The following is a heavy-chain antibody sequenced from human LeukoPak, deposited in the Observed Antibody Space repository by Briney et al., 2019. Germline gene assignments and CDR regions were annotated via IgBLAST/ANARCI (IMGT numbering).Heavy chain of an antibody. CDR1: RFTFSSHA. D-gene: IGHD2-2*01. V-gene: IGHV3-23*01. Sequence: GGSLRLSCSASRFTFSSHALSWVRQAPEKGLEWVSSLSGSGYNTYFADSVKGRFTISRDNSKNTVYLQMNSLRAEDTAVYYCAKDPYGTRYFDYWGQGTLVTVSS. J-gene: IGHJ4*02. CDR3: AKDPYGTRYFDY. CDR2: LSGSGYNT.